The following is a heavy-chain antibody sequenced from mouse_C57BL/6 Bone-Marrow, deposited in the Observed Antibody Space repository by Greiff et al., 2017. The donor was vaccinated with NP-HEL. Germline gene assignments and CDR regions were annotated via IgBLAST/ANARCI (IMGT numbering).Heavy chain of an antibody. CDR2: IYPGSGST. CDR3: ARGGYKSNYGWFAY. CDR1: GYTFTSYW. D-gene: IGHD2-5*01. J-gene: IGHJ3*01. V-gene: IGHV1-55*01. Sequence: VQLQQPGAELVKPGALVKMSCKASGYTFTSYWITWVKQRPGQGLEWIGDIYPGSGSTNYNEKFKSKATLTVDTSSSTAYMQLSSLTSEDSAVYYCARGGYKSNYGWFAYWGQGTLVTVSA.